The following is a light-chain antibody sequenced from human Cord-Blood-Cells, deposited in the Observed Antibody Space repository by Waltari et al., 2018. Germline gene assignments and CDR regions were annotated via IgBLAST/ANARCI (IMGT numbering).Light chain of an antibody. CDR2: GAS. Sequence: EIVLTQSPGTLSWSPGERATLACRASQSVSSSYLAWYQQKPGQAPRILIYGASSRATGIPDRFSGSGSGTDFTLTISRLEPEDFAVYYCQQYGSSPNSFGQGTKLEIK. CDR1: QSVSSSY. CDR3: QQYGSSPNS. V-gene: IGKV3-20*01. J-gene: IGKJ2*03.